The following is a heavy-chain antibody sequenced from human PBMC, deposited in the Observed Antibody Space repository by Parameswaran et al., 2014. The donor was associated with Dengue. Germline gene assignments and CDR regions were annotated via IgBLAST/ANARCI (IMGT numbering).Heavy chain of an antibody. Sequence: GESLKISCAASGFTVSSNYMSWVRQAPGKGLEWVSVIYSGGSTYYADSVKGRFTISRHNSKNTLYLQMNSLRAEDTAVYYCARVKEWLPNWYFDLWGRGTLVTVSS. CDR3: ARVKEWLPNWYFDL. V-gene: IGHV3-53*04. CDR1: GFTVSSNY. J-gene: IGHJ2*01. CDR2: IYSGGST. D-gene: IGHD5-12*01.